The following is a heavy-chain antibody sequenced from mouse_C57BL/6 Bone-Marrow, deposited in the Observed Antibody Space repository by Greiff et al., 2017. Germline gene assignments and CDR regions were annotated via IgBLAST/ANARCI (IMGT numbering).Heavy chain of an antibody. D-gene: IGHD2-4*01. CDR1: GYTFTSYW. CDR2: IDPNSGGT. J-gene: IGHJ3*01. V-gene: IGHV1-72*01. CDR3: ARETYYDYDKMAWFAY. Sequence: VQLQQPGAELVKPGASVKLSCKASGYTFTSYWMHWVKQRPGRGLEWIGRIDPNSGGTKYNDKFKSKATLTVDKPSSTAYMQLSSLTSEDSAVYYCARETYYDYDKMAWFAYWGQGTLVTVSA.